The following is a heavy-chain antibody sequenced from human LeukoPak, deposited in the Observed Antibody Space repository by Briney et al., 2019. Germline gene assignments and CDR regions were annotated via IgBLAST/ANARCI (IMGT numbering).Heavy chain of an antibody. V-gene: IGHV1-18*01. Sequence: ASVNVSCKASGYIFTKYGIHWIRQAPGRGRAGMGWISYYSGHTDVAPKFQGRLILPTDTSTSTAFMELRSLRSDDAAVYYCSRTYSGSFRRVEEYDYWGQGTQVTVSS. CDR2: ISYYSGHT. CDR1: GYIFTKYG. D-gene: IGHD1-26*01. CDR3: SRTYSGSFRRVEEYDY. J-gene: IGHJ4*02.